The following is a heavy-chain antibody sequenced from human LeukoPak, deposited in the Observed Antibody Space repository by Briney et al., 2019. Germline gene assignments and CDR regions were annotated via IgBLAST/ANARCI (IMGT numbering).Heavy chain of an antibody. Sequence: GGSLRLSCVASGFTFSSHAMSWVRQGPGKGLGWVSSITDSGGSTYHADSVKGRFTISRDNSKNTLYLQMNSLRAEDTAVYYCAKDLPSSGWSFDSWGQGTLVTVSA. CDR2: ITDSGGST. V-gene: IGHV3-23*01. D-gene: IGHD6-19*01. CDR3: AKDLPSSGWSFDS. J-gene: IGHJ4*02. CDR1: GFTFSSHA.